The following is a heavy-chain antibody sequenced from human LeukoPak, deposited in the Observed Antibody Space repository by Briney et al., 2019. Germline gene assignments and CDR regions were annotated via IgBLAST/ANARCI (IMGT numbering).Heavy chain of an antibody. CDR3: ARESRAAADY. Sequence: ASVKVSCKASGGTFSSYAISWVRQAPGQGLEWMGWISAYNGNTNYAQKLQGRVTMTTDTSTSTAYMELRSLRSDDTAVYYCARESRAAADYWGQGTLVTVSS. CDR1: GGTFSSYA. V-gene: IGHV1-18*01. CDR2: ISAYNGNT. D-gene: IGHD6-13*01. J-gene: IGHJ4*02.